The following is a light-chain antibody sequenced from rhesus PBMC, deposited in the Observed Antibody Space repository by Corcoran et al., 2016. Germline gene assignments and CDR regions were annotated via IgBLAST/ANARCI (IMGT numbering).Light chain of an antibody. CDR2: GAS. J-gene: IGKJ3*01. CDR1: QSVSSY. CDR3: QQYNNWKFT. Sequence: EIVMTQSPATLSLSPGERATLSCRASQSVSSYVAWYQQKPEQAPRLLSYGASSRATGIPDRFSGSGSGTDFTLIISSLEPENLGVYSCQQYNNWKFTFGPGTKLDIK. V-gene: IGKV3S9*01.